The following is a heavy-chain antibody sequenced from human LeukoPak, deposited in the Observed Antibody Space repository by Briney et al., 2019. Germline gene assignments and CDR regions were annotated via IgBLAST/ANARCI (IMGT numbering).Heavy chain of an antibody. CDR2: IYYSGST. J-gene: IGHJ4*02. Sequence: PSETLSLTCTVSGGSISSYYWSWIRQPPGKGLEWIGYIYYSGSTNYTPSLKSRVTISVDTSKNQFSLKLSSVTAADTAVYYCARVLEGDYHFDYWGQGTLVTVSS. CDR3: ARVLEGDYHFDY. V-gene: IGHV4-59*01. D-gene: IGHD4-17*01. CDR1: GGSISSYY.